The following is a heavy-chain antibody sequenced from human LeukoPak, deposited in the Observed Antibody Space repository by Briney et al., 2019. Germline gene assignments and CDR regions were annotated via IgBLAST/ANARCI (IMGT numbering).Heavy chain of an antibody. D-gene: IGHD3-16*01. CDR2: ISPTGHST. CDR1: GFTLRSYV. Sequence: GGSLRLSCVASGFTLRSYVMNWVRQAPGKGLEWASAISPTGHSTYYADSVKGRFTISRDNSKNTLYLEMNSLRAEDTAVYYCAKESEHYGSPPNYWGQGSLITVSS. CDR3: AKESEHYGSPPNY. J-gene: IGHJ4*02. V-gene: IGHV3-23*01.